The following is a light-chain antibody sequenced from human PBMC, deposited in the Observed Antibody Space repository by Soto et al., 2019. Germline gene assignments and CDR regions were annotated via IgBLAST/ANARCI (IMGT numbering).Light chain of an antibody. Sequence: QSALTQPPSASGSPGQSVTISCTGTSSVVGGYNYVAWYQQHPGKAPKLMMFEVSKRPSGVPDRFSGSKFGNTASLTVSGLQAEDEAVYYCASYGGNDNMLFGGGTKVTVL. CDR1: SSVVGGYNY. V-gene: IGLV2-8*01. J-gene: IGLJ3*02. CDR3: ASYGGNDNML. CDR2: EVS.